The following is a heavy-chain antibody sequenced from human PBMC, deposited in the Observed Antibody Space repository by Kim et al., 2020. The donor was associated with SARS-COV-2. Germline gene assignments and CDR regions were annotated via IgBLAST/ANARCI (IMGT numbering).Heavy chain of an antibody. D-gene: IGHD1-26*01. V-gene: IGHV3-53*01. J-gene: IGHJ3*02. Sequence: GGSLRLSCAASGFTVSSNYMSWVRQAPGKGLEWVSVIYSGGSTYYADSVKGRFTISRANSKNTLYLQMNSRRAADTAVYYCCGATKASAWVAFDIWGQG. CDR3: CGATKASAWVAFDI. CDR1: GFTVSSNY. CDR2: IYSGGST.